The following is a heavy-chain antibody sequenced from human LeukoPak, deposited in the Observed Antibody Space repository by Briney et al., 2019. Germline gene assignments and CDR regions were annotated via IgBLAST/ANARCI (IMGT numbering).Heavy chain of an antibody. CDR1: GYTLTELS. J-gene: IGHJ4*02. CDR3: ATDLVGYGGNEEFDY. D-gene: IGHD4-23*01. V-gene: IGHV1-24*01. CDR2: FDPEDGET. Sequence: GASVKVSCKVSGYTLTELSMHWLRQAPGKGLEWMGGFDPEDGETIYAQKFQGRVTMTEDTSTDTAYMELSSLRSEDTAVYYCATDLVGYGGNEEFDYWGQGTLVTVSS.